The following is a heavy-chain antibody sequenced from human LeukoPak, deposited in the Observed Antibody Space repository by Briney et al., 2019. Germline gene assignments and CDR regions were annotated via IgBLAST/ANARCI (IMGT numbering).Heavy chain of an antibody. D-gene: IGHD5-18*01. Sequence: ASVKVSCKVSGYTFTGYYMHWVRQAPGQGLEWMGWINPNSGGTNYAQKFQGRVTMTRDTSISTAYMELSRLRSDDTAVYYCARWSAGYSYHFDYWGQGTLVTVSS. J-gene: IGHJ4*02. V-gene: IGHV1-2*02. CDR1: GYTFTGYY. CDR3: ARWSAGYSYHFDY. CDR2: INPNSGGT.